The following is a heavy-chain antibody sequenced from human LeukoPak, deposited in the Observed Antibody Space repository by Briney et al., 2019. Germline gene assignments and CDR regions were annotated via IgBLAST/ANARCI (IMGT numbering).Heavy chain of an antibody. CDR1: GGSFSGYL. J-gene: IGHJ5*02. CDR3: ARARRYVAPKYYWFYP. D-gene: IGHD2/OR15-2a*01. CDR2: INHSGST. Sequence: SETLALLCAVYGGSFSGYLWSWIRQPPGKGLEWIGEINHSGSTNYNPSLKSRVTISVDTSKNQFSLKLSSVTAADTAVYYCARARRYVAPKYYWFYPWGHRPPFTVSS. V-gene: IGHV4-34*01.